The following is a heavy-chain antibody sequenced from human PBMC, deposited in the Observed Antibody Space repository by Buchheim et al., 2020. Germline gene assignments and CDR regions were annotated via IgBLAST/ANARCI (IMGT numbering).Heavy chain of an antibody. Sequence: EVQLVESGGGLVQPGGSLRLSCAASGFTFSSNVMSWVRQAPGKGLEWVSVISGSGGSTNYADSVKGRFTISRDNSKNTLHLQMDGLRAEDTAVYYCAKVPKGGPYYFDYWGQGTL. CDR1: GFTFSSNV. J-gene: IGHJ4*02. V-gene: IGHV3-23*04. CDR2: ISGSGGST. CDR3: AKVPKGGPYYFDY.